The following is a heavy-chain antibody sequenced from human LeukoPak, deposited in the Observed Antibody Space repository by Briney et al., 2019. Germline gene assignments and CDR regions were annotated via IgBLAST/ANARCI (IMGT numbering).Heavy chain of an antibody. J-gene: IGHJ4*02. V-gene: IGHV4-39*07. CDR2: IYYSGST. Sequence: PSETLSLTCTVSGGSISSSSYYWGWIRQPPGKGLEWIGSIYYSGSTYYNPSLKSRVTISVDTSKNQFSLKLSSVTAADTAVYYCARDLTSVTAAGHRGDYWGQGTLVTVSS. CDR1: GGSISSSSYY. D-gene: IGHD6-13*01. CDR3: ARDLTSVTAAGHRGDY.